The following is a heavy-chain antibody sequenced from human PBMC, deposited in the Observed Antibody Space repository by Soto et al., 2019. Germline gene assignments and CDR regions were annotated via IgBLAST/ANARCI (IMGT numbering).Heavy chain of an antibody. CDR1: GFTVSSNY. CDR3: ARGGGGAYSDSLRFDY. D-gene: IGHD3-16*01. V-gene: IGHV3-53*01. Sequence: GGSLRLSCAVSGFTVSSNYISWVRQAPRKGLEWVSVIYSGGTTYYADSVKGRFTISRDYSKNTVYLQMNSLRGEDTAVYYCARGGGGAYSDSLRFDYWGQGTLVTVSS. CDR2: IYSGGTT. J-gene: IGHJ4*02.